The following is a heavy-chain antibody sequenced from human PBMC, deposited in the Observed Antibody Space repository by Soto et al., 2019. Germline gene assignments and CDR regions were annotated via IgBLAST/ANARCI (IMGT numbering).Heavy chain of an antibody. CDR3: ARSVDSSQAAYEV. CDR2: IYPGDSDT. J-gene: IGHJ3*01. CDR1: GYSFTSYW. V-gene: IGHV5-51*01. D-gene: IGHD6-19*01. Sequence: PGESLKISCKGSGYSFTSYWIGWVRQMPGKGLEWMGIIYPGDSDTRYSPSLQGQVTISADKSITTAYLQLGSLKASDTAMYYCARSVDSSQAAYEVWGQGTMVTVSS.